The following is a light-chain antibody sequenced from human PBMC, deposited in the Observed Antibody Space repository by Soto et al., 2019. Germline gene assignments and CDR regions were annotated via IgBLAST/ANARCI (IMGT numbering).Light chain of an antibody. V-gene: IGKV1-5*01. CDR2: DAS. Sequence: DIQMTQSPSTLSASVGDRVTITCRASQSFSSWLAWYQQKPGKAPKLLIYDASTLESGVPSRFSGNGSGTEFTLTISSLQPDDFATYYCQQYNSYSFTFGQGTKLEIK. J-gene: IGKJ2*01. CDR1: QSFSSW. CDR3: QQYNSYSFT.